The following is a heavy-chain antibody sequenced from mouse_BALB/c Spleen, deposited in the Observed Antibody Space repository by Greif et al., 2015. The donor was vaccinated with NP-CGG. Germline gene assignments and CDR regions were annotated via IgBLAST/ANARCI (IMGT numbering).Heavy chain of an antibody. CDR3: VIYDGYYYYAMDY. D-gene: IGHD2-3*01. CDR1: GYTFTSYW. CDR2: INPGNGRT. V-gene: IGHV1S81*02. J-gene: IGHJ4*01. Sequence: QVQLQQSGAELVKPGASVKLSCKASGYTFTSYWMHWVKQRPGQGLEWIGEINPGNGRTNYNEKFKSKATLTVDKSSSTAYMQLSSLTSEDSAVYYCVIYDGYYYYAMDYWGQGTSVTVSS.